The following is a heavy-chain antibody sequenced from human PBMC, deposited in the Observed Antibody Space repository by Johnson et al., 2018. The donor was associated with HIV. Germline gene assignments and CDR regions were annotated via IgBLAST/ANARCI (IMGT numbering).Heavy chain of an antibody. CDR1: GFTFSDYY. CDR2: ISSSGSTI. D-gene: IGHD3-22*01. J-gene: IGHJ3*01. CDR3: AKDRVRYTSDVDAFDL. V-gene: IGHV3-11*01. Sequence: VQLVESGGGLVKPGGSLRLSCAASGFTFSDYYMSWIRQAPGKGLAWVSYISSSGSTIYYADSVKGRFTISRDNDKNSLYLQMNSLRAEDTALYSCAKDRVRYTSDVDAFDLWGQGTMVTVSS.